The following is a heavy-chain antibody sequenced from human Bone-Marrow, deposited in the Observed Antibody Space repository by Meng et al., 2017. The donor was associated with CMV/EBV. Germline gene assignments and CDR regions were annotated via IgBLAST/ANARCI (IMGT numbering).Heavy chain of an antibody. D-gene: IGHD2-15*01. Sequence: GESLKISCTASGFTFGDYAMSWVRQAPGKGLEWVGFIRSKAYGGTTEYAASVKGRFTISRDDSKSIAYLQMNSLKTEDTAVYYCASCRSDLSADYWGQGTLVTVSS. CDR1: GFTFGDYA. CDR3: ASCRSDLSADY. V-gene: IGHV3-49*04. CDR2: IRSKAYGGTT. J-gene: IGHJ4*02.